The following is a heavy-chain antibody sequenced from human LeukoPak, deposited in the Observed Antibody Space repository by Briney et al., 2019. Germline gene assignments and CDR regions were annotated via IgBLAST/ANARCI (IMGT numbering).Heavy chain of an antibody. D-gene: IGHD6-19*01. CDR2: TSSGGNYI. Sequence: GGSLRLSCAASGFTFSTYSMNWVRQAPGKGLEWVSSTSSGGNYIYYADSVKGRFTISRDNAKNSLYLQMNSLRAEETAVYYCARAGILVAGTDWYFDLWGRGTLVTVSS. V-gene: IGHV3-21*01. J-gene: IGHJ2*01. CDR3: ARAGILVAGTDWYFDL. CDR1: GFTFSTYS.